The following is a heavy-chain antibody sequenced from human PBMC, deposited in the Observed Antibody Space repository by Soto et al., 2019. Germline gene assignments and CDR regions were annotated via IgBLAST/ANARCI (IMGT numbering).Heavy chain of an antibody. CDR1: GGTFSSYT. D-gene: IGHD2-15*01. V-gene: IGHV1-69*02. Sequence: QVQLVQSGAEVKKPGSSVKVSCKASGGTFSSYTISWVRQAPGQGLEWMGRIIPILGIANYAQKFQGRVTINADKSTSTAYMELSSLRSEDTAVYYCATQAYCSGGSCYPDYWGQGTLVTVSS. CDR3: ATQAYCSGGSCYPDY. CDR2: IIPILGIA. J-gene: IGHJ4*02.